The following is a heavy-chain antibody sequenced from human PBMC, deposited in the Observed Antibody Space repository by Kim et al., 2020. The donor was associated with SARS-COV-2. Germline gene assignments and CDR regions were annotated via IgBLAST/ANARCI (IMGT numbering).Heavy chain of an antibody. CDR1: GFTFSSYA. CDR3: ARGSSSSVSDAFDI. D-gene: IGHD6-6*01. V-gene: IGHV3-30-3*01. CDR2: ISYDGSNK. J-gene: IGHJ3*02. Sequence: GGSLRLSCAASGFTFSSYAMHWVRQAPGKGLEWVAVISYDGSNKYYADSVKGRFTISRDNSKNTLFLQMNSLRAEDTAVSYCARGSSSSVSDAFDIWGQGTMVTVSS.